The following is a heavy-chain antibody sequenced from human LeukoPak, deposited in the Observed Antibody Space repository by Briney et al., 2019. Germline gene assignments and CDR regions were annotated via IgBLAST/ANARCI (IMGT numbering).Heavy chain of an antibody. CDR3: ARVSSGWPYFQH. J-gene: IGHJ1*01. Sequence: GGSLRLSCAASGFTFSSYEMNWVRQAPGKGLEWVSYISSSGSTIYYADSVKGRFTISRDNAKNSLYLQMNSLRAEDTAVYYCARVSSGWPYFQHWGQGTLVTVFS. V-gene: IGHV3-48*03. CDR2: ISSSGSTI. CDR1: GFTFSSYE. D-gene: IGHD6-19*01.